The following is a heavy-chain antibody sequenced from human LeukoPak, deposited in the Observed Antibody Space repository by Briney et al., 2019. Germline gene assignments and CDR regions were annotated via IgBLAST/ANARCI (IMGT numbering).Heavy chain of an antibody. D-gene: IGHD3-16*01. V-gene: IGHV3-33*08. CDR2: IWYDGSNK. CDR3: ARGFRGNYFDY. CDR1: GFTFKNYA. J-gene: IGHJ4*02. Sequence: GGSLRLSCAASGFTFKNYAMTWVRQAPGKGLEWVAVIWYDGSNKYYADSVKGRFTISRDNSKNTLYLQMNSLRAEDTAVYYCARGFRGNYFDYWGQGTLVTVSS.